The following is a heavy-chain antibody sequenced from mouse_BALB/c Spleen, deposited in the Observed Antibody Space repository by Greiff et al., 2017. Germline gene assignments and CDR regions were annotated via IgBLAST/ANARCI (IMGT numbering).Heavy chain of an antibody. Sequence: EVHLVESGGGLVQPGGSRKLSCAASGFTFSSFGMHWVRQAPEKGLEWVAYISSGSSTIYYADTVKGRFTISRDNPKNTLFLQMTSLRSEDTAMYYCARCDGNYGDYAMDYWGQGTSVTVSS. D-gene: IGHD2-1*01. CDR3: ARCDGNYGDYAMDY. CDR1: GFTFSSFG. V-gene: IGHV5-17*02. J-gene: IGHJ4*01. CDR2: ISSGSSTI.